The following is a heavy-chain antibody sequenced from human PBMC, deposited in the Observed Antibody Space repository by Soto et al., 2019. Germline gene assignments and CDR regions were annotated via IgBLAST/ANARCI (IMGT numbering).Heavy chain of an antibody. Sequence: EMQLLESGGDLGQPGGSLRPSCAVSGFTFNDYAMSWVRQAPGKGLEWVSTISGSLGSAYYAASVEGRFTISGDNSNNTLYLQMNSLRVEDTATYYCAKDSRLPGFGLLIHAFDIWGHGTMVTVSS. CDR3: AKDSRLPGFGLLIHAFDI. V-gene: IGHV3-23*01. J-gene: IGHJ3*02. CDR2: ISGSLGSA. CDR1: GFTFNDYA. D-gene: IGHD3-3*01.